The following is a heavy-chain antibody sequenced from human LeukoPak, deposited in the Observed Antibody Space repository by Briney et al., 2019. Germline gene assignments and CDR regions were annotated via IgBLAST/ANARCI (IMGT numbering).Heavy chain of an antibody. D-gene: IGHD2-2*01. CDR3: AIRKYCSSTSCYFDAFDS. J-gene: IGHJ3*02. Sequence: GASLKVSRAASRDTFTIYDISCVRRATGQRLWWVGWINPNSGNTGYAQKFQGRVTMTRNTSIRTAYMELSSLRSEDTAVYYCAIRKYCSSTSCYFDAFDSWGQGTMVTVSS. CDR1: RDTFTIYD. V-gene: IGHV1-8*01. CDR2: INPNSGNT.